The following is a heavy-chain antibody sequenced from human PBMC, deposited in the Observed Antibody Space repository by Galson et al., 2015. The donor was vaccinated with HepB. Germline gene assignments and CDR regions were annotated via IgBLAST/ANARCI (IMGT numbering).Heavy chain of an antibody. CDR2: ISYDGSNK. V-gene: IGHV3-30*04. CDR1: GFTFSSYA. D-gene: IGHD2-15*01. Sequence: SLRLSCAASGFTFSSYAMHWVRQAPGKGLEWVAVISYDGSNKYYADSVKGRFTISRDNSKNTLYLQMNSLRAEDTAVYYCAVECSGGSCYRTFDYWGQGTLVTVSS. CDR3: AVECSGGSCYRTFDY. J-gene: IGHJ4*02.